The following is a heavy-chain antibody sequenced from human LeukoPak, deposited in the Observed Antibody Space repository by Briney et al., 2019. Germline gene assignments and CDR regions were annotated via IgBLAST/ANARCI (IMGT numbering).Heavy chain of an antibody. J-gene: IGHJ4*02. CDR2: INPNSGGT. CDR1: GYTFTGYY. V-gene: IGHV1-2*02. CDR3: ARDRTRYCSSTSCPLDY. D-gene: IGHD2-2*01. Sequence: ASVKVSCKASGYTFTGYYMHWVRQAPGQGLEWMGWINPNSGGTNYAQKFQGRVTMTRDTSITTAYMELSRLRSDGTAVYYCARDRTRYCSSTSCPLDYWGQGTLVTVSS.